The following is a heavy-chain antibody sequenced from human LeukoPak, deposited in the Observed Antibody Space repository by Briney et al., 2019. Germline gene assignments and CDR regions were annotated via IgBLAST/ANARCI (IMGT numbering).Heavy chain of an antibody. CDR1: GFTFDDYG. V-gene: IGHV3-20*01. D-gene: IGHD5-12*01. CDR3: ARSSYSGYDLGWLDP. CDR2: IDWNGYST. Sequence: PGGSLRLSCAASGFTFDDYGFSWVRHVPGKGLQWVASIDWNGYSTDYADSVKGRFTISRDNAKNSLFLQMNSLRAEDTALYHCARSSYSGYDLGWLDPWGQGTLVAVSS. J-gene: IGHJ5*02.